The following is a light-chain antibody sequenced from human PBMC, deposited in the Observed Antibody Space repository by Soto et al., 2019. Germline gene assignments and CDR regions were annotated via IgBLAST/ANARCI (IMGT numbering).Light chain of an antibody. CDR3: TSYTSSSTYV. CDR1: SSDVGAYIY. V-gene: IGLV2-14*01. J-gene: IGLJ1*01. CDR2: EVS. Sequence: QSALTQPASVSGSPGQSITISCTGTSSDVGAYIYVSWYQQHPGKAPKFLIYEVSKQPSGVSDRFSGSKSGNTASLTISGLQAEDEADYYCTSYTSSSTYVFGTGTKVTVL.